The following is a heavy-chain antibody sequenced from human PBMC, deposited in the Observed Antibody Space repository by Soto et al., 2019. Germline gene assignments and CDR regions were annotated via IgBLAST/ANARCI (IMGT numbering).Heavy chain of an antibody. CDR1: GFTFSSYA. CDR3: AKDKPLNLAYCGGYCYLEPYFDY. J-gene: IGHJ4*02. V-gene: IGHV3-23*01. Sequence: GGSLRLSCAASGFTFSSYAMSWVRQAPGKGLEWVAAISGSGGSTYYADSVKGRFTISRENSKNTLYLQMNSLRADDRAVYYCAKDKPLNLAYCGGYCYLEPYFDYWGQGTLVTVSS. CDR2: ISGSGGST. D-gene: IGHD2-21*02.